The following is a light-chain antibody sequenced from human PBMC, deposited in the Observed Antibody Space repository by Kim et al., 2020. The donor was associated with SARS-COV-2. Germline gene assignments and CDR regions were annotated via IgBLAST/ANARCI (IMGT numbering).Light chain of an antibody. Sequence: ASVGDSVTLTCRAGQDISSWLAWYQQKPGKAPKLLISAASSLQSGVPSRFSGSGSGTDFTLTINSLQPEDFASYYCQRADSFPLGFGGGTKVDIK. CDR1: QDISSW. V-gene: IGKV1-12*01. CDR2: AAS. CDR3: QRADSFPLG. J-gene: IGKJ4*01.